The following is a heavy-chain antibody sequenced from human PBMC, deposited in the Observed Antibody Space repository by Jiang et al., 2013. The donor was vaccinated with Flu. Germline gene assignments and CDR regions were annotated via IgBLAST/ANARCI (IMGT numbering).Heavy chain of an antibody. J-gene: IGHJ4*02. D-gene: IGHD6-19*01. V-gene: IGHV6-1*01. CDR3: AREPFFDSSGWYPIDY. CDR2: TYYRSKWYN. CDR1: GDSVSSNSAA. Sequence: GDSVSSNSAAWNWIRQSPSRGLEWLGRTYYRSKWYNDYAVSVKSRITINPDTSKNQFSLQLNSVTPEDTAVYYCAREPFFDSSGWYPIDYWGQGTLVTVSS.